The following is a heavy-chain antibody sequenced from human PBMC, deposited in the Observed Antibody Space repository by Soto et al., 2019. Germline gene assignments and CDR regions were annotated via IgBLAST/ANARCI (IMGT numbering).Heavy chain of an antibody. D-gene: IGHD3-10*01. CDR1: GFTFSSYA. CDR3: ARAGFWYGSGIYGYGIDV. Sequence: EVQLVESGGGLVQPGGSLRLSCAASGFTFSSYAMHWVRQAPGKGLEYFSAISTNGGSTYYANSVKGRFTISRDNSKNTLYLQRGRLIGENMAVYHCARAGFWYGSGIYGYGIDVWGEGTTVTVSS. V-gene: IGHV3-64*01. J-gene: IGHJ6*04. CDR2: ISTNGGST.